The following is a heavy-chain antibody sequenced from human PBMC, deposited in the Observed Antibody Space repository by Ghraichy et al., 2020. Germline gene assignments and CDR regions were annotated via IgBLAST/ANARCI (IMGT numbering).Heavy chain of an antibody. CDR2: ISGSGATT. D-gene: IGHD6-13*01. CDR3: AKAISSWNGGY. CDR1: GFTFSNFV. Sequence: GGSLRLSCAASGFTFSNFVMSWVRQAPGKGLEWLSAISGSGATTYYADSVKDRFTISRDNSNDMLYMQMNSLRAEDTAVYYCAKAISSWNGGYWGQGTLVTVSS. J-gene: IGHJ4*02. V-gene: IGHV3-23*01.